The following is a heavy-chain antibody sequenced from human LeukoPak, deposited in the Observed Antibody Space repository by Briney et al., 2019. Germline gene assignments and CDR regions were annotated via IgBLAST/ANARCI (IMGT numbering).Heavy chain of an antibody. CDR1: GFTVSSNY. D-gene: IGHD1-26*01. Sequence: GGSLRLSCAASGFTVSSNYMSCVSQAPGKGLEWVSVIYSGGSTYYADSVKGRFTISRDNSKNTLYLQMNSLRAEDTAVYYCATGAWGPEYFQHWGQGTLVTVSS. J-gene: IGHJ1*01. CDR2: IYSGGST. CDR3: ATGAWGPEYFQH. V-gene: IGHV3-53*01.